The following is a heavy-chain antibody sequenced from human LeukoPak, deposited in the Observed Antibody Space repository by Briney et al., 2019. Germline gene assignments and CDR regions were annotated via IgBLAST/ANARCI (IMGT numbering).Heavy chain of an antibody. CDR1: GFTFSSYA. CDR2: ISGSGGST. Sequence: GGSLRLSCAASGFTFSSYAMSWVRQAPGKGLEWVSAISGSGGSTYYADSVKGRFTISRDNSKNTLYLQMNSLRAEDTAVYYCAGRRGSSRTPDVYWGQGTLVTVSS. D-gene: IGHD2-2*01. CDR3: AGRRGSSRTPDVY. J-gene: IGHJ4*02. V-gene: IGHV3-23*01.